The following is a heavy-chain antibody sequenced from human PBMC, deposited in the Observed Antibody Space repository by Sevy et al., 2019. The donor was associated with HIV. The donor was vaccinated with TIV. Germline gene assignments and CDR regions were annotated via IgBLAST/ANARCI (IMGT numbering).Heavy chain of an antibody. V-gene: IGHV4-34*01. D-gene: IGHD6-19*01. Sequence: SETLSLTCAVYGGSFSGYYWSWIRQPPGKGLEWIGEINHSGSTNYNPSLKSRVTISVDTSKNQSSLKLSSVTAAETAVYYCARARYSSGWLPRDFDYWGQGTLVTVSS. J-gene: IGHJ4*02. CDR2: INHSGST. CDR3: ARARYSSGWLPRDFDY. CDR1: GGSFSGYY.